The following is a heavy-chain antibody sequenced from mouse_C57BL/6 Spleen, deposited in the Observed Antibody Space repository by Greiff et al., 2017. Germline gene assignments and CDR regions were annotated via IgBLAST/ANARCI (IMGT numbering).Heavy chain of an antibody. CDR1: GYTFTNYW. CDR2: IYPGGGYT. Sequence: VKLQESGAELVRPGTSVKMSCKASGYTFTNYWIGWAKQRPGHGLEWIGDIYPGGGYTNYNEKFKGKATLTADKSSSTAYMQFSSLTSEDSAIYYCARSTGSGSYFDYWGQGTTLTVSS. J-gene: IGHJ2*01. D-gene: IGHD3-2*02. V-gene: IGHV1-63*01. CDR3: ARSTGSGSYFDY.